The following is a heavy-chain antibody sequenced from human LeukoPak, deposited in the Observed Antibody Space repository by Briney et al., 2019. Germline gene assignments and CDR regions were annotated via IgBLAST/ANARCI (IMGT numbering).Heavy chain of an antibody. CDR2: IIPILGIA. V-gene: IGHV1-69*04. Sequence: GASVKVSCKASGGTFSSYAISWVRQAPGQGLEWMGRIIPILGIANYAQKFQGRVTITADKSTSTAYMELSSLRSEDTAVYYCARDQEDILPLYYYDSSGYDSSLPNWFDPWGQGTLVTVSS. D-gene: IGHD3-22*01. CDR3: ARDQEDILPLYYYDSSGYDSSLPNWFDP. CDR1: GGTFSSYA. J-gene: IGHJ5*02.